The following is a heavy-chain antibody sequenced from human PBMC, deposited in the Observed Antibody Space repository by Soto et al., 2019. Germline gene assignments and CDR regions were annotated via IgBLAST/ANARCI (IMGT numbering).Heavy chain of an antibody. CDR1: GFTFSTYW. D-gene: IGHD2-2*01. CDR2: MNRNQSHR. Sequence: GGSLRLCCADSGFTFSTYWMHWIRQVPGKGLERVPGMNRNQSHRYSAGSGKGRFKICKDNAKDTRHLEMNSLSAEDTAVYYCVRDGHCITTSCYGNWFDTWGQGALAPVSS. J-gene: IGHJ5*02. V-gene: IGHV3-74*01. CDR3: VRDGHCITTSCYGNWFDT.